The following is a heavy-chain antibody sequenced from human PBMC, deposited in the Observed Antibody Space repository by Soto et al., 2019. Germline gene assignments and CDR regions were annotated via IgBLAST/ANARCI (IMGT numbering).Heavy chain of an antibody. CDR1: GYTLTELS. J-gene: IGHJ4*02. CDR2: FDPEDGET. D-gene: IGHD3-10*01. Sequence: APVKVSCKVSGYTLTELSMHWVRQAPGKGLEWMGGFDPEDGETIYAQKFQGRVTMTEDTSTDTAYMELSSLRSEDTAVYYCATEGYYYGSGSFAYWGQGTLVTVSS. CDR3: ATEGYYYGSGSFAY. V-gene: IGHV1-24*01.